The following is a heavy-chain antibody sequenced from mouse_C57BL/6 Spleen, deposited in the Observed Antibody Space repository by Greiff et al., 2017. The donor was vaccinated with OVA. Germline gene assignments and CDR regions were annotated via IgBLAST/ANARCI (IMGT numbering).Heavy chain of an antibody. CDR3: AKDSSGYNYAMDY. CDR1: GYAFSSSW. J-gene: IGHJ4*01. Sequence: VQLQQSGPELVKPGASVKISCKASGYAFSSSWMNWVKQRPGKGLEWIGRIYPGDGDTNYNGKFKGKATLTADKSSSTAYMQLSSLTSEDSAVYFCAKDSSGYNYAMDYWGQGTSVTVSS. CDR2: IYPGDGDT. D-gene: IGHD3-2*02. V-gene: IGHV1-82*01.